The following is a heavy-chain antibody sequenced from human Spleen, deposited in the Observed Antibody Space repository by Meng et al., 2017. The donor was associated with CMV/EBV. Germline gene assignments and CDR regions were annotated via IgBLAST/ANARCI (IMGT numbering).Heavy chain of an antibody. V-gene: IGHV3-11*04. CDR2: ISTGGSTI. Sequence: GESLKISCAASGFTFSDYYMSWIRQAPGKGLEWVSYISTGGSTIYYADSVKGRFTISRDNAKNSLYLQMNSLSAEDTAVYYCARGLYDSSDYYFDAFDIWGQGTMVTVSS. CDR3: ARGLYDSSDYYFDAFDI. J-gene: IGHJ3*02. D-gene: IGHD3-22*01. CDR1: GFTFSDYY.